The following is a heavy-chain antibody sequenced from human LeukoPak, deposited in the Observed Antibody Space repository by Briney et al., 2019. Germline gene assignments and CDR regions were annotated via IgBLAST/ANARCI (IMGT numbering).Heavy chain of an antibody. CDR3: AKGLTGYSSGGDYFDY. CDR2: ISSNGGST. J-gene: IGHJ4*02. V-gene: IGHV3-64*01. D-gene: IGHD6-19*01. CDR1: GFTFSNYA. Sequence: PGGSLRLSCAASGFTFSNYAMHWVRQAPGKGLEYVSAISSNGGSTYYANSVKGRFTISRDNSKNTLYLQMGSLRAEDTAVYYCAKGLTGYSSGGDYFDYWGQGTLVTVSS.